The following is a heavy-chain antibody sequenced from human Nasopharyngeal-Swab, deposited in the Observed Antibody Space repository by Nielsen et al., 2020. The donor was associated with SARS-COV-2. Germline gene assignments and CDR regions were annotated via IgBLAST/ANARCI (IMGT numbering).Heavy chain of an antibody. Sequence: SVKVSCKASGGTFSSYAISWVRQAPGQGLEWMGGIIPIFGTANYAQKFQGRVTMTRDTSISTAYMELSRLRSDDTAVYYCARAPYSSSWYVVGVWFDPWGQGTLVTVSS. D-gene: IGHD6-13*01. CDR3: ARAPYSSSWYVVGVWFDP. CDR2: IIPIFGTA. J-gene: IGHJ5*02. V-gene: IGHV1-69*05. CDR1: GGTFSSYA.